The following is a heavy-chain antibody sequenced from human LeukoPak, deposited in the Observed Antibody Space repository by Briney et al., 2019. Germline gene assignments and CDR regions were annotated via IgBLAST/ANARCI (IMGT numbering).Heavy chain of an antibody. D-gene: IGHD4-23*01. CDR3: ATASTTVAQNDAFDI. Sequence: ASVKVSCKVSGYTLTELSMHWVRQAPGKGLEWMGGFDPEDGETIYAQKFQGRVTMTEDTSTDIAYMELSSLRSEDTAVYYCATASTTVAQNDAFDIWGQGTMVTVSS. CDR2: FDPEDGET. CDR1: GYTLTELS. V-gene: IGHV1-24*01. J-gene: IGHJ3*02.